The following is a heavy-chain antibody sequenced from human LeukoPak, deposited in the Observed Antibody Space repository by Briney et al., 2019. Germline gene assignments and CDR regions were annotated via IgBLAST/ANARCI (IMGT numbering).Heavy chain of an antibody. CDR3: AKDPRYCSSTSCYAFDI. Sequence: GGSLRLSCAASGFTFSSYGMHWVRQAPGKGLEWVAFIRYDGSNKYYADSVKGRFTISRDNSKNTLYLQMNSLRAEDTAVYYCAKDPRYCSSTSCYAFDIWGRGTMVTVSS. J-gene: IGHJ3*02. CDR1: GFTFSSYG. CDR2: IRYDGSNK. V-gene: IGHV3-30*02. D-gene: IGHD2-2*01.